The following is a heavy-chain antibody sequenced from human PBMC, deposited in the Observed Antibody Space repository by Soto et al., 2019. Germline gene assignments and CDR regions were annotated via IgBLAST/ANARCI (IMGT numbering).Heavy chain of an antibody. CDR3: AREAGYSSSPYRSFDY. CDR1: GGSISSGDYY. D-gene: IGHD6-13*01. J-gene: IGHJ4*02. Sequence: PSETLSLTCTVSGGSISSGDYYWSWIRQPPGKGLEWIGYIYYSGSTYYNPSLKSRVTISVDTSKNQFSLKLSSVTAADTAVYYCAREAGYSSSPYRSFDYWGQGTLVTVSS. V-gene: IGHV4-30-4*01. CDR2: IYYSGST.